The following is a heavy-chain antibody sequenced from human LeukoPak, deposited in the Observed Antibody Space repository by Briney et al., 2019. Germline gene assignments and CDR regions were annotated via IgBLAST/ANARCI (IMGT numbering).Heavy chain of an antibody. Sequence: SETLSLTCTVSGGSISSYYWSWIRQPPGEGLEWIGYFHHAGYTSYNPSLKSRVTISGDRSKNQFSLNLNSVTAADTAVYYCVRGGGLPNCGGDCPPDSWGQGKMVTVSS. CDR1: GGSISSYY. CDR3: VRGGGLPNCGGDCPPDS. V-gene: IGHV4-59*12. D-gene: IGHD2-21*02. CDR2: FHHAGYT. J-gene: IGHJ3*02.